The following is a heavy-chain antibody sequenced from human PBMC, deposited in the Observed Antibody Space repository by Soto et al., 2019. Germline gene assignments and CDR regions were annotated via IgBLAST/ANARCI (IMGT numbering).Heavy chain of an antibody. D-gene: IGHD5-12*01. Sequence: GASVKVSCKASGYTFTSYGISWVRQAPGQGLEWMGWISAYNGNTNYAQKLQGRVTMTTDTSTSTAYMGLRSLRSDDTAVYYCARGNVDIVATRVLDWFDPWGQGTLVTVSS. CDR2: ISAYNGNT. J-gene: IGHJ5*02. CDR1: GYTFTSYG. CDR3: ARGNVDIVATRVLDWFDP. V-gene: IGHV1-18*01.